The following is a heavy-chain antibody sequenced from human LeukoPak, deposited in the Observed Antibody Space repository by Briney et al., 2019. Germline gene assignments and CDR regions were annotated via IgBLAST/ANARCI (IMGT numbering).Heavy chain of an antibody. J-gene: IGHJ4*02. V-gene: IGHV3-30*18. D-gene: IGHD6-13*01. CDR2: ISPDGDNE. Sequence: GGSLRLSCAASGLSFSSYGMHWVRQGPGKGLEWVAAISPDGDNEYYADSVKGRITISRDNSKNTLYLQTNSLRSDDTAVYYCAKDGPYTSSFDYWGQGTLVIVSS. CDR1: GLSFSSYG. CDR3: AKDGPYTSSFDY.